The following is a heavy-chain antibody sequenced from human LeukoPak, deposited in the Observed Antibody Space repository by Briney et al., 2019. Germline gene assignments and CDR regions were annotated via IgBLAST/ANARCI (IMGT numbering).Heavy chain of an antibody. J-gene: IGHJ4*02. D-gene: IGHD3-22*01. CDR3: ARVYRDYYDSSGYCPDY. CDR1: GFTFSSYD. V-gene: IGHV3-13*04. CDR2: IGTAGDT. Sequence: PGGSLRLSCAASGFTFSSYDMHWVRQATGKGLEWVSAIGTAGDTYYPGSVKGRFTISRDNAKNSLYLQMNSLRAEDTAVYYCARVYRDYYDSSGYCPDYWGQGTLVTVSS.